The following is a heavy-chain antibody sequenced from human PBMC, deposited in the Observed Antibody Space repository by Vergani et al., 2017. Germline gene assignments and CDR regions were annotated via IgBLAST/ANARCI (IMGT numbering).Heavy chain of an antibody. CDR1: GRPISSYY. V-gene: IGHV4-59*01. J-gene: IGHJ5*02. CDR3: ARVVSFGVVRVGWFDP. Sequence: QVQLQESGPGLVKPSETLSLTCTVPGRPISSYYWSWIRQPPGKGLEWIRYIYYSGSTKYNPTLKSRVTISVDTSKNQLSLKLSSVTAADTAVYYCARVVSFGVVRVGWFDPWGQGTLVTVSS. D-gene: IGHD3-3*01. CDR2: IYYSGST.